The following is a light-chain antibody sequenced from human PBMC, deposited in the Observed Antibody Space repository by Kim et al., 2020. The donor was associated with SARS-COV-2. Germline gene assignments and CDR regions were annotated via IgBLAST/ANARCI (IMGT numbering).Light chain of an antibody. CDR1: QGISNY. V-gene: IGKV1-27*01. Sequence: ASVGDRVTITCRARQGISNYLAWYQQKPGKVPKLLIYAASTLQSGVPSRFSGSGSGTDFTLTISTLQPEDVATYYCQKYNSAPLTFGQGTKVDIK. CDR2: AAS. CDR3: QKYNSAPLT. J-gene: IGKJ1*01.